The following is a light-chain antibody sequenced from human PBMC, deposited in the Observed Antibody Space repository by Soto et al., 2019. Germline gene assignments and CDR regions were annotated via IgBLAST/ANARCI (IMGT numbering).Light chain of an antibody. CDR1: QDISTW. CDR3: QQTNSVPWT. V-gene: IGKV1-12*01. Sequence: DIQMTQSPSSVSASVGDRVTISCRASQDISTWLGWYQQKPGKAPKLLVYSTSSVHSGVPSRFSGRGSGTDFTLTISSLQPEDFATDYCQQTNSVPWTFGQGTKVDIK. J-gene: IGKJ1*01. CDR2: STS.